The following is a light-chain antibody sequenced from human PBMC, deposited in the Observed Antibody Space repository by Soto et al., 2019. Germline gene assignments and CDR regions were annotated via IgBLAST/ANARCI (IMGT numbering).Light chain of an antibody. J-gene: IGKJ1*01. CDR1: QTINRN. CDR3: QHNNNWPLT. Sequence: IVMTQSPATLSVSPGERVTLSCRASQTINRNLAWYHQRPGQAPRLLMFGASTRATGIPDRFRGSGSGTEFTLTISSLQSDDFGVYYCQHNNNWPLTFGRGTKVDIK. V-gene: IGKV3-15*01. CDR2: GAS.